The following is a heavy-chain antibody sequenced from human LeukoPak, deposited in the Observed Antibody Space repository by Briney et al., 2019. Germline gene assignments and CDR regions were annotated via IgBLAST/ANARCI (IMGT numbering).Heavy chain of an antibody. J-gene: IGHJ4*02. CDR2: IYTSGST. CDR3: AREAITIFGVVTIDY. D-gene: IGHD3-3*01. V-gene: IGHV4-61*02. Sequence: PSETLSLTCTVSGGSISSGSYYWSWIRQPAGKGLEWIGRIYTSGSTNYNPSLKSRVTISVDTSKNQFSLKLSSVTAADTAVYYCAREAITIFGVVTIDYWGQGTLVTVSS. CDR1: GGSISSGSYY.